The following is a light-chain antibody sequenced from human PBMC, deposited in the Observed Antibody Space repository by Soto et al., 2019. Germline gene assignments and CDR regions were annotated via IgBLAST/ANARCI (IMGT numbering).Light chain of an antibody. CDR3: QQYGNLPLT. CDR1: QSISSW. J-gene: IGKJ4*01. CDR2: DAS. Sequence: DIQMTQSRSTLSASVGDRFTITCRASQSISSWLAWYQQKAGRAPKLLIYDASNLETGVPSRFRGTGSGTHFTFTITSLQREDFATYYCQQYGNLPLTFGGGTKVDIK. V-gene: IGKV1-5*01.